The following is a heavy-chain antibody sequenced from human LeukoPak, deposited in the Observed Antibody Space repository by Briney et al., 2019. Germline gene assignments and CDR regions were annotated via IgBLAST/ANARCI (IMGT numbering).Heavy chain of an antibody. CDR2: ISGDGGRT. CDR1: GFTFSSYA. D-gene: IGHD3-16*02. CDR3: AKAYTFGGAIVRFADD. Sequence: GGSLRLSCAASGFTFSSYAMSWVRQAPGKGLQWISGISGDGGRTYYADSVKGRFTNSRDNPKNILHLQMNGLRAEDTAVYYCAKAYTFGGAIVRFADDWGQGTLVTVSS. J-gene: IGHJ4*02. V-gene: IGHV3-23*01.